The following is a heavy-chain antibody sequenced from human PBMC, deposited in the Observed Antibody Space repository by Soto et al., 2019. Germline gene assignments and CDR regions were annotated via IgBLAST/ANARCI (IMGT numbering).Heavy chain of an antibody. CDR3: AKLSCTSSTCYFPGWFDP. J-gene: IGHJ5*02. D-gene: IGHD2-8*01. CDR1: GYSISGGSSF. CDR2: VYYSGSS. Sequence: PSLTCTVSGYSISGGSSFWSWIRQPPGKGLEWIANVYYSGSSYYNPSPKSRLTISVDTTKNHFSLQLKSMTAADTAVYYCAKLSCTSSTCYFPGWFDPWGQGTLVTGSS. V-gene: IGHV4-31*03.